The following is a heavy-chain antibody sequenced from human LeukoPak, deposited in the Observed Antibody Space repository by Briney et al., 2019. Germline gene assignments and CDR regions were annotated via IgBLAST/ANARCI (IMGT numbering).Heavy chain of an antibody. V-gene: IGHV3-30*04. CDR1: GFTFSNSP. D-gene: IGHD3-22*01. J-gene: IGHJ4*02. Sequence: GGSLRLSCAASGFTFSNSPMHWVRQAPGKGLEWVAVVSDDGNNLYYADSVKGRFTIYRDNSKNTLYLQTNSMRAEDTALYYCVRDRDSTGYYDYWGQGTLVTVSS. CDR3: VRDRDSTGYYDY. CDR2: VSDDGNNL.